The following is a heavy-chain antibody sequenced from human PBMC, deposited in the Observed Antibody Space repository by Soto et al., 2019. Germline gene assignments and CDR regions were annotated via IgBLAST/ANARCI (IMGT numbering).Heavy chain of an antibody. CDR2: ISGSGDIK. Sequence: VGSLRLSCASSGFTFSNYYMSCIRQAPGKGLEWVSYISGSGDIKYYTDSVEGRFTVSRDNTRNSLYLQMNSLRVDDTAVYYCANENGHTGHNYAMEFLGQGTTVNLSS. CDR3: ANENGHTGHNYAMEF. CDR1: GFTFSNYY. J-gene: IGHJ6*01. V-gene: IGHV3-11*01. D-gene: IGHD2-8*01.